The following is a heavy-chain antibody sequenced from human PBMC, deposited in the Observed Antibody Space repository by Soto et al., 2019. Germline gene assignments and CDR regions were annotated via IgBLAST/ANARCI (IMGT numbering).Heavy chain of an antibody. CDR2: VNPSGGHT. V-gene: IGHV1-46*01. D-gene: IGHD2-21*02. CDR3: ARGGHVVVVTAALDY. J-gene: IGHJ4*02. CDR1: GDTFTEYY. Sequence: QVQLMQSGAEVKKPGASAKVSCKASGDTFTEYYIHWVRQAPGQGLEWMGTVNPSGGHTTYAQHXLXXXTXARDTATSTLYMELTSLTSEDTAVYYCARGGHVVVVTAALDYWGQGTLVTVSS.